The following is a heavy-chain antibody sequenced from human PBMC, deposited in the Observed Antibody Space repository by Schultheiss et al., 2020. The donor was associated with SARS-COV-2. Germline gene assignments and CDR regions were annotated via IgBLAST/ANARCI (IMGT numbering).Heavy chain of an antibody. CDR3: ARGFGSSEYYFDY. Sequence: GESLKISCAASGFTFSSYGMHWVRQAPGKGLEWVAVIWYDGTNKYYADSVKGRFTISRDNSKNTLYLQMNSLRAEDTAVYYCARGFGSSEYYFDYWGQGTLVTVSS. J-gene: IGHJ4*02. CDR1: GFTFSSYG. CDR2: IWYDGTNK. D-gene: IGHD6-6*01. V-gene: IGHV3-33*01.